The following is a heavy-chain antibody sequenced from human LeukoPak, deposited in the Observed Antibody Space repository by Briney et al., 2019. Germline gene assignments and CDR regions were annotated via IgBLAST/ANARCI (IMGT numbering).Heavy chain of an antibody. CDR3: AKDRAPRGYSYGRYYFDY. Sequence: PGGSLRLSCAASGFTFSSYAMSWVRQAPGKGLEWVSAISGSGGSTYYADSVKGRFTISRDNSKNTLYLQMNSLRAEDTAVYYCAKDRAPRGYSYGRYYFDYWGQGTLVTVSS. J-gene: IGHJ4*02. CDR1: GFTFSSYA. D-gene: IGHD5-18*01. CDR2: ISGSGGST. V-gene: IGHV3-23*01.